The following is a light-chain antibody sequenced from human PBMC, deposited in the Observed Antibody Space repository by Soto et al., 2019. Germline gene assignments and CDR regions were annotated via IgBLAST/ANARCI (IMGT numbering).Light chain of an antibody. CDR1: QSISSC. Sequence: IQMTQSPATLSASLGDRVTITCRASQSISSCLAWYQQKPGKAPKLLIYDASSLESGVPSSFSGSGSGTEFTLTISNLQHDDFATYYCQQYNSYSTWTFGQGTKVDIK. CDR2: DAS. V-gene: IGKV1-5*01. CDR3: QQYNSYSTWT. J-gene: IGKJ1*01.